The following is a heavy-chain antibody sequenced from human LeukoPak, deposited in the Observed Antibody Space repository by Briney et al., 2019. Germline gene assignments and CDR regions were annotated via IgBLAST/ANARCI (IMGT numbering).Heavy chain of an antibody. V-gene: IGHV3-23*01. J-gene: IGHJ6*03. CDR1: GFTFSSYA. CDR3: AKGRGWEASYYYYYMDV. Sequence: GGSLRLSCAASGFTFSSYAMNWVRRAPGKGLEWVSTIDGSGGSTYYADSVKGRFTISRDNSKNTLSLQMNSLRAEDTAVYYCAKGRGWEASYYYYYMDVWGKGTTVTISS. CDR2: IDGSGGST. D-gene: IGHD1-26*01.